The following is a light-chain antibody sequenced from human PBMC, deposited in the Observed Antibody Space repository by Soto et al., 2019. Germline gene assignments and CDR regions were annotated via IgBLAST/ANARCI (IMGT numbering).Light chain of an antibody. CDR3: QQYGTSPWT. CDR1: QSVRSNY. V-gene: IGKV3-20*01. CDR2: AAS. J-gene: IGKJ1*01. Sequence: EIVLMQSPGTLSLSPGERATLSCRASQSVRSNYLAWYQQKPGQAPRLLIFAASSRAAGIPDRFSGSGSGSDFTLTISRLEPEDFAVYYCQQYGTSPWTFGQGTKVEIK.